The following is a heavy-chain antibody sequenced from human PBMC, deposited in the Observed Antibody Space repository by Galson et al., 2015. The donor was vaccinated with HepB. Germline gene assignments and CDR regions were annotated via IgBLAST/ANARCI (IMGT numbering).Heavy chain of an antibody. CDR3: AREGAEVGHPKFDS. CDR2: IHGNGDYT. J-gene: IGHJ4*02. V-gene: IGHV3-23*01. Sequence: SLRLSCAASGFTFKNYGMSWVRQAPGKGLEWVSGIHGNGDYTYYVESVKGRFTISRDNSKSTLFLQMKSLRVDDTANYYCAREGAEVGHPKFDSWGQGLQVTVSS. CDR1: GFTFKNYG. D-gene: IGHD3/OR15-3a*01.